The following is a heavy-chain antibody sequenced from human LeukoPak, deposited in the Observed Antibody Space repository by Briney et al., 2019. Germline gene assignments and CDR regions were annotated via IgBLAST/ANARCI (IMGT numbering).Heavy chain of an antibody. CDR2: INPNSGGT. CDR1: GYTFTGYY. V-gene: IGHV1-2*06. J-gene: IGHJ3*02. CDR3: ASPRYYDSSGYLNDAFDI. D-gene: IGHD3-22*01. Sequence: ASVKVSCKVSGYTFTGYYMHWVRQAPGQGLEWMGRINPNSGGTNYAQKFQGRVTMTRDTSISTAYMELSRLRSDDTAVYYCASPRYYDSSGYLNDAFDIWGQGTMVTVSS.